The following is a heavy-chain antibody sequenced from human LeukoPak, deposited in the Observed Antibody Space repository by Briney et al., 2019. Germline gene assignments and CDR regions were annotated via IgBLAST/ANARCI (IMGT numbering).Heavy chain of an antibody. CDR3: ARAPRGRKAFDI. V-gene: IGHV1-69*04. CDR1: GGTFSSYA. J-gene: IGHJ3*02. Sequence: SVKVSCKASGGTFSSYAISGVRQAPGQGLEWMGRIIPILGIANYAQKFQGRVTITADKSTSTAYMELSSLRSEDTAVYYCARAPRGRKAFDIWGQGTMVTVSS. CDR2: IIPILGIA.